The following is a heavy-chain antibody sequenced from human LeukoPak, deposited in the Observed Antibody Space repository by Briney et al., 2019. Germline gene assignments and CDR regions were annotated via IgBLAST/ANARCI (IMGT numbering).Heavy chain of an antibody. CDR2: IYHSGST. D-gene: IGHD1-26*01. Sequence: SQTLSLTCAGSGGSISSGGYSWSWIRQPPGKGLEWIGYIYHSGSTYYNPSLKSRVTISVDRSKNQFSLKLSSVTAADTAVYYCARQWEPGAFDIWGHGTMVTVSS. CDR3: ARQWEPGAFDI. J-gene: IGHJ3*02. V-gene: IGHV4-30-2*01. CDR1: GGSISSGGYS.